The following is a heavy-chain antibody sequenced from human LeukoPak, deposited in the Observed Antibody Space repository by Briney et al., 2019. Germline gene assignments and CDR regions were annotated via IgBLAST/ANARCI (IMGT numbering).Heavy chain of an antibody. J-gene: IGHJ4*02. CDR3: ARGRGYSNGWFEADDY. D-gene: IGHD6-19*01. CDR1: GYPFISYD. V-gene: IGHV1-8*01. Sequence: ASVKVSCKASGYPFISYDINWVRQATGQGLEWMGWMNPNSGNTGYAQRFQGRVTMTRNTSISTAYMEVSRLRSEDTAMYFCARGRGYSNGWFEADDYWGQGTLVTVSS. CDR2: MNPNSGNT.